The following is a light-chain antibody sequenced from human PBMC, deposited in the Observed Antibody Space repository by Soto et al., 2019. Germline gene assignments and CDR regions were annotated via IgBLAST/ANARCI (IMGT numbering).Light chain of an antibody. CDR1: QSVTRNY. Sequence: EIVLTQSPGTLSLSPGETATLSCRASQSVTRNYLAWYQQKPGQAPRLLIYGASSRATGIPDRFSGSGSGTDFTLTISSLQSEDFAVYCCQQRSSWPWTFGQGTKVDIK. CDR2: GAS. J-gene: IGKJ1*01. V-gene: IGKV3D-20*02. CDR3: QQRSSWPWT.